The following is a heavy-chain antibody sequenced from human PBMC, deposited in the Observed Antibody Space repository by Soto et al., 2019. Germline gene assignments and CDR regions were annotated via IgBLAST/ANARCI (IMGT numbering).Heavy chain of an antibody. Sequence: QVHLVQSGAEVKKPGASVKVSCKASGYTFTNYGITWVRQAPGQGLDWMGWISAYSGNTDYTQKLQGRVTMTADTSTSTAYRELRSLRSDDTAVYYCTRVGSYCRSSSCFDYWGQGTLVTVSS. CDR2: ISAYSGNT. V-gene: IGHV1-18*01. D-gene: IGHD2-2*01. CDR1: GYTFTNYG. CDR3: TRVGSYCRSSSCFDY. J-gene: IGHJ4*02.